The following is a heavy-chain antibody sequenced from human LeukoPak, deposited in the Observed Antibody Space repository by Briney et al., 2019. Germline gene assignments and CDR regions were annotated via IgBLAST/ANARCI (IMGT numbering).Heavy chain of an antibody. CDR3: AKDLSSSPVPRFDP. V-gene: IGHV3-23*01. CDR2: ISGSGGST. D-gene: IGHD2/OR15-2a*01. Sequence: GGSLRLSCAASGFTFSSYAMSWVRQAPGKGLEWVSAISGSGGSTYYADSVKGRFTISRDNSKNTPYLQMNSLRAEDTAVYYCAKDLSSSPVPRFDPWGQGTLVTVSS. CDR1: GFTFSSYA. J-gene: IGHJ5*02.